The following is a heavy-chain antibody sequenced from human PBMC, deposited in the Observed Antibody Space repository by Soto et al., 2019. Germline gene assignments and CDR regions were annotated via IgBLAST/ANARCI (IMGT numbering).Heavy chain of an antibody. D-gene: IGHD2-8*01. CDR1: GFAFSTYS. J-gene: IGHJ5*02. Sequence: QLVESGGGLVQPGGSLRLSCAASGFAFSTYSMNWVRQVPGKGLEWVSYISFSSTTIFYADSVRGRFTISRDNAKNSLYLQMNTLRDEDTAVYYCARDNGMAGSFDPWGQGTLVTVSS. CDR2: ISFSSTTI. CDR3: ARDNGMAGSFDP. V-gene: IGHV3-48*02.